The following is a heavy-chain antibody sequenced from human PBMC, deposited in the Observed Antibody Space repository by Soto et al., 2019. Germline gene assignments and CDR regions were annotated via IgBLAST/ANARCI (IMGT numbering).Heavy chain of an antibody. CDR3: ARGRAYYDSSGYYYIDH. D-gene: IGHD3-22*01. Sequence: QVQLQESGPGLVKPSQTLSLTCTVSGSSISSDDYYCIWIRQSPGKGLEWIGYIYHGGSTYYNPPLKSRITISVDTSKNQFSLKLSSVTAADTAVYYCARGRAYYDSSGYYYIDHWGQGDLVTVSS. CDR1: GSSISSDDYY. CDR2: IYHGGST. V-gene: IGHV4-30-4*01. J-gene: IGHJ4*02.